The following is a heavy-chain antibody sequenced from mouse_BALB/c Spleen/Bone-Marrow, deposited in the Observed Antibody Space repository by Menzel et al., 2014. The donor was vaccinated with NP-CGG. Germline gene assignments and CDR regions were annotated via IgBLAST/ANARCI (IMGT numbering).Heavy chain of an antibody. J-gene: IGHJ3*01. CDR1: GFTFTDYY. V-gene: IGHV7-3*02. D-gene: IGHD2-1*01. Sequence: EVHLVESGGGLVQPGGSLRLSCATSGFTFTDYYMSWVRQPPGKALEWLGFIRNKANGYTTEYSASVKGLFTISRDNSQSILYLQMNTLRAEDSATYYCARDYGNYVRFAYWGQGTLVTVSA. CDR3: ARDYGNYVRFAY. CDR2: IRNKANGYTT.